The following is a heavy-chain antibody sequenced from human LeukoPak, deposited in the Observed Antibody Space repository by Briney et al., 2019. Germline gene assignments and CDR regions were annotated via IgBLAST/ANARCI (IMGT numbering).Heavy chain of an antibody. CDR3: AKEGWDSSSSWCFDY. Sequence: PGGSLRLSCAASGFSFSNTWMNWVRQAPGKGLEWVSAISGSGGSTYYADSVKGRFTISRDNSKNTLYLQMNSLRAEDTAVYYCAKEGWDSSSSWCFDYWGQGTLVTVSS. J-gene: IGHJ4*02. CDR2: ISGSGGST. D-gene: IGHD6-6*01. V-gene: IGHV3-23*01. CDR1: GFSFSNTW.